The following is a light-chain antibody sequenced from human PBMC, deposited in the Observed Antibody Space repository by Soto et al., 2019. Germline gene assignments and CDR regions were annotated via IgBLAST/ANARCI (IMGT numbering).Light chain of an antibody. CDR3: QQFNSYPLT. J-gene: IGKJ4*01. Sequence: AIQLTQSPSSLSASVGDRVTITCRASQGIISALAWYQQKPGKAPKLLIYDSSSLERGVPSRFRDSGSGTNFTPTIRTLQTEDCSTDASQQFNSYPLTFGGGTHVDIK. CDR2: DSS. V-gene: IGKV1-13*02. CDR1: QGIISA.